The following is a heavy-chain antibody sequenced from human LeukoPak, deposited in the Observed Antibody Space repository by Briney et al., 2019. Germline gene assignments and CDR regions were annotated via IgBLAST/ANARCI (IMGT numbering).Heavy chain of an antibody. V-gene: IGHV4-59*01. J-gene: IGHJ6*02. CDR3: ARSYSSWGYYCYGMDL. CDR2: IYYSGNT. Sequence: SETLSLTCTLSGGSISTYYWSWIPQPPGKGLEWIGYIYYSGNTIYNSSLKSRVTISVDKSKNKFSLKLSSVTAADTAVYYCARSYSSWGYYCYGMDLWGQGTTVTVSS. D-gene: IGHD6-6*01. CDR1: GGSISTYY.